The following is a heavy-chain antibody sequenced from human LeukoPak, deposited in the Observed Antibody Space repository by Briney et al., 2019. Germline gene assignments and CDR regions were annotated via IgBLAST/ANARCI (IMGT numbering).Heavy chain of an antibody. D-gene: IGHD3-9*01. Sequence: ASVKVSCKASGYTFTSYYMHWVRQAPGQGLEWMGIINPSGGSTSYAQKFQGRVTMTTDTSTSTVYMELSSLRSEDTAVYYCAREEGDILTGHREWYFDYWGQGTLVTVSS. CDR1: GYTFTSYY. J-gene: IGHJ4*02. CDR3: AREEGDILTGHREWYFDY. CDR2: INPSGGST. V-gene: IGHV1-46*01.